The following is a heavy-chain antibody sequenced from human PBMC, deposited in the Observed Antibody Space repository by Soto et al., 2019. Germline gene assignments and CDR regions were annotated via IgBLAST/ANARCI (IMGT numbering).Heavy chain of an antibody. D-gene: IGHD3-16*01. V-gene: IGHV3-23*01. Sequence: VQLLESGGALVHPGGSLRLSCAASGFAFSSHPMSWVRQAPERGLEWVSGISDGGDLTYNADSVKGRFTISRDNSKNTLFLQMNSLRAEDTAVYYCARRTFGTSRSFDIWDQGTMVTVSS. CDR3: ARRTFGTSRSFDI. CDR2: ISDGGDLT. J-gene: IGHJ3*02. CDR1: GFAFSSHP.